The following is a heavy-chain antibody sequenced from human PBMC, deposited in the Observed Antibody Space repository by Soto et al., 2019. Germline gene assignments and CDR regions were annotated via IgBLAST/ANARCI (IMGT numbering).Heavy chain of an antibody. D-gene: IGHD3-9*01. CDR1: GFTYSDYY. CDR3: ARDRDGELRYFDCLFTFDP. J-gene: IGHJ5*02. CDR2: ISSSSRYT. Sequence: QVQLVESGGGLVKPGGSLRLSCAASGFTYSDYYMSWIRQAPGKGLVWVSYISSSSRYTNYADSVKGRFTISRDNDKNSLYLQMNRLRAEDTAVYYCARDRDGELRYFDCLFTFDPWGQGTLVTVSS. V-gene: IGHV3-11*06.